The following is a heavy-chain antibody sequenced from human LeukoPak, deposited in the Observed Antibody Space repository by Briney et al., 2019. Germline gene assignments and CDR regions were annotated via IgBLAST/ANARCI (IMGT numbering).Heavy chain of an antibody. Sequence: SETLSLTCTVSGGSVSSGSYYWSWIRQPPGKGLEWIGYIYYSGSTNCNPSLKSRVTISVDKSKNQFSLKLSSVTAADTAVYYCARVVWAYDYWGQGTLVTVSS. D-gene: IGHD7-27*01. J-gene: IGHJ4*02. CDR2: IYYSGST. V-gene: IGHV4-61*01. CDR1: GGSVSSGSYY. CDR3: ARVVWAYDY.